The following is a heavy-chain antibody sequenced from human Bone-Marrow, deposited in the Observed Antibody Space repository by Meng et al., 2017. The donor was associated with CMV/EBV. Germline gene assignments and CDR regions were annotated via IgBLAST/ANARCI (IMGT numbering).Heavy chain of an antibody. J-gene: IGHJ6*02. Sequence: GSLRLSCAVSGGSISSSNWWSWVRQPPGKGLEWIGEIYHSGSTNYNSSLKSRVTISVDKSKNQFSLKLSSVTAADTAVYYCARPYCSSTSCPPGAYYYYYGMDVWGQGTTVTVSS. CDR2: IYHSGST. D-gene: IGHD2-2*01. CDR1: GGSISSSNW. V-gene: IGHV4-4*02. CDR3: ARPYCSSTSCPPGAYYYYYGMDV.